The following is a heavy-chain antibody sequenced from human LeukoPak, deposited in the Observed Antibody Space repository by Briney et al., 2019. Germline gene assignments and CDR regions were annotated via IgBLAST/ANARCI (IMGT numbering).Heavy chain of an antibody. D-gene: IGHD3-9*01. J-gene: IGHJ4*02. CDR3: AKPGSSFYYDILY. CDR1: GFTFSSYG. V-gene: IGHV3-30*02. Sequence: GGSLRLSCAASGFTFSSYGMHWVRQAPGKRLEWVAFIRYDGSNKYYADSVKGRFTISRDNSKNTLYLQMNSLRAEDTAVYYCAKPGSSFYYDILYWGQGTLVTVSS. CDR2: IRYDGSNK.